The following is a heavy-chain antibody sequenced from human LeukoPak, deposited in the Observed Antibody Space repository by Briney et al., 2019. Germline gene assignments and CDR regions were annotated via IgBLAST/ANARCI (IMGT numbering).Heavy chain of an antibody. CDR2: IYNSGNT. V-gene: IGHV4-59*08. CDR3: ARHRGPGVWYIYS. D-gene: IGHD6-19*01. J-gene: IGHJ4*02. Sequence: PSETLSLTCTVSGGSISIYYWSWIRQPPGKGLEWIGYIYNSGNTNYNPSFKSRVTISEDTPKNQFSLKLSSVTAADTAVYYCARHRGPGVWYIYSWGQGALVTVSS. CDR1: GGSISIYY.